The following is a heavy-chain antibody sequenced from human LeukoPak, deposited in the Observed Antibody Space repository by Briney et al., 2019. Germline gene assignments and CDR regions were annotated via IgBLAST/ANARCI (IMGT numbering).Heavy chain of an antibody. J-gene: IGHJ4*02. CDR2: ISSSSSYT. CDR1: GFTFSDYY. CDR3: ARAKGLLWFGIYYFDY. D-gene: IGHD3-10*01. V-gene: IGHV3-11*06. Sequence: GGSLRLSCAASGFTFSDYYMSWIRQAPGKGLEWVSYISSSSSYTNYADPVKGRFTISRDNAKNSLYLQMNSLRAEDTAVYYCARAKGLLWFGIYYFDYWGQGTLVTVSS.